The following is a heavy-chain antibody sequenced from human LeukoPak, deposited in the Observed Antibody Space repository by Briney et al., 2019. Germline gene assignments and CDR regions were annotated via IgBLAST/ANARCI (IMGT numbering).Heavy chain of an antibody. CDR1: EFTFRDHY. J-gene: IGHJ6*02. CDR3: ARGPAVTFNYHYGMDV. CDR2: TRTKAKDYTT. D-gene: IGHD4-17*01. V-gene: IGHV3-72*01. Sequence: GGSLRLSCATSEFTFRDHYMDWVRQAPGKGLEWVARTRTKAKDYTTEYAASVKGRFTVSRDESMHSLYLQMNSLKTEDTAVYYCARGPAVTFNYHYGMDVWGQGTTVTVSS.